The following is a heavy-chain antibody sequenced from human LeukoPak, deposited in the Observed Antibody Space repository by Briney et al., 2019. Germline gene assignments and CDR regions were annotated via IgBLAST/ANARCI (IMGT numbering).Heavy chain of an antibody. D-gene: IGHD1-26*01. J-gene: IGHJ6*03. CDR3: ARDPYSGNYGAYYYYYMDV. CDR1: GFTFSSYN. V-gene: IGHV3-21*06. CDR2: ITSSSSYI. Sequence: GGSLRLSCAASGFTFSSYNMNWVRQAPGKGLEWVSSITSSSSYIYYADSVKGRFTISRDNDKNSLYLQMDSLRVEDTAEYYCARDPYSGNYGAYYYYYMDVWGKGATVTVSS.